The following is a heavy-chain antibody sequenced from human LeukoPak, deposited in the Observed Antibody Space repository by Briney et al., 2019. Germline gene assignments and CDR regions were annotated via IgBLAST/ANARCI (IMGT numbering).Heavy chain of an antibody. CDR2: ISGSGGST. J-gene: IGHJ4*02. V-gene: IGHV3-23*01. CDR1: EFTFSSYA. Sequence: VGSLRLSCEASEFTFSSYAMSWVRQAPGKGLEWVSAISGSGGSTYYADSVKGRFTISRDNSKNTLYLQMNSLRAEDTAVYYCAKGVSPKGRYFYYWAQGTLVTVSS. CDR3: AKGVSPKGRYFYY.